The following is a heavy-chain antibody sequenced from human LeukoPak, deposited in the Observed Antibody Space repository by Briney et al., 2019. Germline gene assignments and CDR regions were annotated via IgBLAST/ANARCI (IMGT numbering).Heavy chain of an antibody. CDR3: ARVPITLAGTKDAKYFQH. CDR1: GFTFSDYY. Sequence: GGSLRLSCAASGFTFSDYYMSWIRQAPGKGLEWVSYISSSGSTIYYADSVKGRFTISRDNAKNTLYLQMNSLRAEDTAVYYCARVPITLAGTKDAKYFQHWGQGTLVSVSS. CDR2: ISSSGSTI. J-gene: IGHJ1*01. V-gene: IGHV3-11*04. D-gene: IGHD6-19*01.